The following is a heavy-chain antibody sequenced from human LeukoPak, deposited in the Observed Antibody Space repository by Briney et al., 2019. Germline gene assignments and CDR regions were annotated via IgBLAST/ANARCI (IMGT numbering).Heavy chain of an antibody. D-gene: IGHD2-15*01. CDR2: IYTSGTT. Sequence: PSQTLSLTCTVSGGSISSGSYYWNWIRQPAGKGPEWIGRIYTSGTTDYRPSLKSRVTISVDTSKNQFSLRLSSVTAADTAMYYCAGGNTVGPVDYWGQGTLVTVSS. CDR1: GGSISSGSYY. V-gene: IGHV4-61*02. CDR3: AGGNTVGPVDY. J-gene: IGHJ4*02.